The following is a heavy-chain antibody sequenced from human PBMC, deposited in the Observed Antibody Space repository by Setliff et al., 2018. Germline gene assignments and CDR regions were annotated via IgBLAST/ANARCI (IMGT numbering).Heavy chain of an antibody. J-gene: IGHJ5*02. Sequence: LRLSCGASGFIFSDHEMHWVRQAPGKGLDWVSYISSGDGNIIYYAESVRGRFAITRDNAKNTLYLQMNSLRAEDTAVYYCAKLPSLWAAVQTNWFDPWGQGTLVTVSS. CDR1: GFIFSDHE. CDR3: AKLPSLWAAVQTNWFDP. V-gene: IGHV3-48*03. CDR2: ISSGDGNII. D-gene: IGHD1-26*01.